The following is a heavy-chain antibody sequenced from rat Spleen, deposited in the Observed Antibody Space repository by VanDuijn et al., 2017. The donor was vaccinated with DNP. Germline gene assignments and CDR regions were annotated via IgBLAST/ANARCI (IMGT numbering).Heavy chain of an antibody. CDR2: ITTSGDST. J-gene: IGHJ1*01. CDR1: GFTFNNYW. V-gene: IGHV5-31*01. Sequence: EVQLVESGGDLVQPGRSLKVSCVVSGFTFNNYWMTWIRQVPGKGLEWVASITTSGDSTSSPDSVKGRFTISRDNAKTTLYLQMNSLRSEATATYYCARGVYYYSATYWYFDFWGPGTMVTVSS. D-gene: IGHD1-1*01. CDR3: ARGVYYYSATYWYFDF.